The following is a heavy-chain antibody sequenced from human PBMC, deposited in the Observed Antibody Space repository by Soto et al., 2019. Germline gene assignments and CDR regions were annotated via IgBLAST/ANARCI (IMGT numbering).Heavy chain of an antibody. CDR2: IYNSGNT. CDR1: GASINSGGYY. V-gene: IGHV4-31*01. CDR3: ARGSGGVGVHSSFDD. D-gene: IGHD2-8*02. J-gene: IGHJ4*02. Sequence: QVQLQESGPGLVQPSQTLSLYCSVSGASINSGGYYWTWIRQYPGKGLEWIGYIYNSGNTFYNPFLSRLGTVSVYTSKSQFCLKLSSVTAADTSFYYCARGSGGVGVHSSFDDWGQGTLVTVSS.